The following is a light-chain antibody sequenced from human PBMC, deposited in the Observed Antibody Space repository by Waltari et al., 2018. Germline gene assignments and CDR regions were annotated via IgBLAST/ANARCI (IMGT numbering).Light chain of an antibody. J-gene: IGKJ2*01. CDR3: RQYNSYFMDT. Sequence: DIQLTQSPPTLSASVGDRVTTTCRARQSISSGLAWDQQKPGNAPKLLIYKAASIESGVPSRFSGSRSGTEVTLTISSLQPDDFAADYCRQYNSYFMDTFGQGTKVEIK. CDR2: KAA. CDR1: QSISSG. V-gene: IGKV1-5*03.